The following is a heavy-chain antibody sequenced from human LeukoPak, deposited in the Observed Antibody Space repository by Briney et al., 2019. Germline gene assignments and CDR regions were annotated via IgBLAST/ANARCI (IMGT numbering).Heavy chain of an antibody. V-gene: IGHV3-21*01. CDR2: ISSSSSYI. Sequence: GGSLRLSCAASGFTFSSYSMNWVRQPPGKGLEWVSSISSSSSYIYYADSVKGRFTISRDNAKNSLYLQMNSLRAEDTAVYYCARDPYSGLFDYWGQGTLVTVSS. J-gene: IGHJ4*02. CDR1: GFTFSSYS. D-gene: IGHD4-11*01. CDR3: ARDPYSGLFDY.